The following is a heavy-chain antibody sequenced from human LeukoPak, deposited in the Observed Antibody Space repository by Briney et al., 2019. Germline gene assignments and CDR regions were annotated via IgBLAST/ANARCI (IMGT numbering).Heavy chain of an antibody. CDR2: INPTSGDS. Sequence: ASVKVSCKASGYTFTDYYIHWVRQAPGQGLEWMGWINPTSGDSNYAQKFQGRVTMTRDTSISTAYMEVISLRSDDTAVFYCARGQFYHDSTGYSDWGQGTLVTVSS. D-gene: IGHD3-22*01. CDR1: GYTFTDYY. J-gene: IGHJ4*02. CDR3: ARGQFYHDSTGYSD. V-gene: IGHV1-2*02.